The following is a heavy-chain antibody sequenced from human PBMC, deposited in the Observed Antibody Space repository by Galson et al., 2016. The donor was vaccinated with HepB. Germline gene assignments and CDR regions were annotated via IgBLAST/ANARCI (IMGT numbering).Heavy chain of an antibody. CDR2: ISSSSDYV. Sequence: SLRLSCAASGFTFTSYSMNWVRQAPGKGLEWVSSISSSSDYVYYSDSVRGRVTISRDNARNSLYLRMDSLRAEDTAVYFCSRDGGMYYSMDVWGQGTAVTV. D-gene: IGHD3-16*01. J-gene: IGHJ6*02. V-gene: IGHV3-21*01. CDR1: GFTFTSYS. CDR3: SRDGGMYYSMDV.